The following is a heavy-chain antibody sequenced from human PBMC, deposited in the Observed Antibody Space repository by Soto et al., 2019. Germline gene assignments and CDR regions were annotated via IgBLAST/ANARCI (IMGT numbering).Heavy chain of an antibody. V-gene: IGHV3-7*01. Sequence: GGSLRLSCAASGFMFSAYWMSWVRQAPGKGLEWVANIHGDGGKIYYVDSVKGRFTISRDNAKRSLYLQMNSLRAEDTAVYYCAREVVPAAIGGRYGMDVCGQGTTVTVSS. CDR1: GFMFSAYW. CDR3: AREVVPAAIGGRYGMDV. J-gene: IGHJ6*02. CDR2: IHGDGGKI. D-gene: IGHD2-2*02.